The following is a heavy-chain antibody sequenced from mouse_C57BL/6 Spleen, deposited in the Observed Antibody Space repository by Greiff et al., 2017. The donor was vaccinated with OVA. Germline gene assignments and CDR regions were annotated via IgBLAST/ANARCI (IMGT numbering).Heavy chain of an antibody. CDR3: VRQNWEVSFDY. Sequence: EVHLVESGGGLVQPKGSLKLSCAASGFSFNTYAMNWVRQAPGKGLEWVARIRSKSNNYATYYADSVKDRFTISRDDSESMLYLQMNNLKTEDTAMYYCVRQNWEVSFDYWGQGTTLTVSS. V-gene: IGHV10-1*01. D-gene: IGHD4-1*01. CDR2: IRSKSNNYAT. J-gene: IGHJ2*01. CDR1: GFSFNTYA.